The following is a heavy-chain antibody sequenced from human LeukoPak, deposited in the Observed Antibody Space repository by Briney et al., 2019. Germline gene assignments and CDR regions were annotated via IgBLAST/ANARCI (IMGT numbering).Heavy chain of an antibody. V-gene: IGHV4-59*08. D-gene: IGHD4-17*01. CDR2: INYSGSA. Sequence: SETLSLTCTVSGGSFSSYYFSWIRQSPGKGLEWIAYINYSGSANYNPSLKSRLTMSVDTSKQFSLRLSSVTAADTAVYYCARHNYDDYVFDIWGQGTKVTVSS. CDR3: ARHNYDDYVFDI. CDR1: GGSFSSYY. J-gene: IGHJ3*02.